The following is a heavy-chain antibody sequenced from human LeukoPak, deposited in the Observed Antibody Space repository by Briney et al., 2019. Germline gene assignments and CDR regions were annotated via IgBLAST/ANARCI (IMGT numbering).Heavy chain of an antibody. CDR2: ISGSGGST. V-gene: IGHV3-23*01. Sequence: GGSLRLSCAASGFTFSSYAMSWVRQAPGKGLEWVSAISGSGGSTYYADSVKGRFTISRDNSKNTLYLQMNSLRAEDAAVYYCAKDLLYSSGWIFDYWGQGTLVTVSS. CDR3: AKDLLYSSGWIFDY. J-gene: IGHJ4*02. D-gene: IGHD6-19*01. CDR1: GFTFSSYA.